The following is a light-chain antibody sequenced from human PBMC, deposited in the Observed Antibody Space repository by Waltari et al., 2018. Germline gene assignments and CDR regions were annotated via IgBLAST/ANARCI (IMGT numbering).Light chain of an antibody. CDR3: QQYDNWPPWT. V-gene: IGKV3-15*01. CDR2: AAS. Sequence: EIAMTQSPVTLSVSPGDTATLSCRASQSISINLAWYQQKPGQAPRLLIYAASTRASGIPARFSGCGSGTEFTLTISSLQSEDFAVYYCQQYDNWPPWTFGQGTKVEI. CDR1: QSISIN. J-gene: IGKJ1*01.